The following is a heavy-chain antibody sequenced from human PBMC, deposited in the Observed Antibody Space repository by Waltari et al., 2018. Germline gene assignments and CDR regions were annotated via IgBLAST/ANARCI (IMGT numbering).Heavy chain of an antibody. CDR3: ARVLIAAIVYFDY. J-gene: IGHJ4*02. CDR1: GYSISTDYY. D-gene: IGHD6-13*01. Sequence: QVQLQESGPGLVKPSETLSLTCAVSGYSISTDYYWVWIRQPPGKGLEWIGSIYYSGSTYYNPSLKSRVTISVDTSKNQFSLKLSSVTTADTAVYYCARVLIAAIVYFDYWGQGTLVTVSS. V-gene: IGHV4-38-2*01. CDR2: IYYSGST.